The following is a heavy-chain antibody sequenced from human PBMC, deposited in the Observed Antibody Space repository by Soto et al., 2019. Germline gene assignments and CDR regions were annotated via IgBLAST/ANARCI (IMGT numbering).Heavy chain of an antibody. CDR2: TRNKANSYNT. V-gene: IGHV3-72*01. J-gene: IGHJ6*03. CDR1: GFTFSDHY. D-gene: IGHD4-4*01. CDR3: AREASNLYALPHYYYYFLVV. Sequence: LRLSCAASGFTFSDHYMDWVRQAPGKGLEWVGRTRNKANSYNTEYAASVKGRFTISRDDSKNSLYLQMNSLRAEDTAVYYSAREASNLYALPHYYYYFLVVWGKGTTVTVSS.